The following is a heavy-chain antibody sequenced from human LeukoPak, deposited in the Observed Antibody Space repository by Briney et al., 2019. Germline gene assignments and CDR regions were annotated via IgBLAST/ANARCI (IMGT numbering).Heavy chain of an antibody. CDR3: ARAYYDSSVPDY. V-gene: IGHV4-59*01. Sequence: SETLSLTCTISGGSISNKYWSWIRQPPGKGLEWIGYIYYSGNTNYNPSLKSRVTILVDTSKNQVSLKLSSVTAADTAVYYCARAYYDSSVPDYWGQGTLVTVSS. CDR1: GGSISNKY. J-gene: IGHJ4*02. CDR2: IYYSGNT. D-gene: IGHD3-22*01.